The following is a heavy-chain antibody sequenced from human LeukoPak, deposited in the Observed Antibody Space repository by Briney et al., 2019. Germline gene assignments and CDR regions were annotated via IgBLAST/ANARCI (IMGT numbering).Heavy chain of an antibody. CDR3: ARDDRDGYNHDAFDI. Sequence: PSETLSLTCAVYGGSFSGYYWSRIRQPPGKGLEWIGEINHSGSTNYNPSLKSRVTISVDTSKNQFSLKLSSVTAADTAVYYCARDDRDGYNHDAFDIWGQGTMVTVSS. CDR2: INHSGST. J-gene: IGHJ3*02. V-gene: IGHV4-34*01. CDR1: GGSFSGYY. D-gene: IGHD5-24*01.